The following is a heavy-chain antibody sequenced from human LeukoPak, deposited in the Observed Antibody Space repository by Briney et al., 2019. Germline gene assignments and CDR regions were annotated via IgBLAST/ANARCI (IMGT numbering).Heavy chain of an antibody. V-gene: IGHV3-33*08. CDR1: GFTLSSYG. CDR3: ARDGPGRVSPDY. Sequence: PGRSLRLSCAASGFTLSSYGMHWVRQAPGKGLEWVAVIRYDGSNKYYADSVKGRFTISRDNSKNTLYLQMNSLRAEDTAVYYCARDGPGRVSPDYWGQGTLVTVSS. J-gene: IGHJ4*02. D-gene: IGHD6-13*01. CDR2: IRYDGSNK.